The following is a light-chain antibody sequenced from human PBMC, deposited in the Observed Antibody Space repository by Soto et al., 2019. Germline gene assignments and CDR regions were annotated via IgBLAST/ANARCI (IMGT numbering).Light chain of an antibody. CDR1: QSITSY. CDR3: QQIYNTPYT. J-gene: IGKJ2*01. Sequence: DIQMTQSPSSLSASVGDRVTITCRASQSITSYLNWYQQKPGKAPKLLIYAASRSQSGVPSRFSGSGSGTDFTLTISSLQPEDFATYYCQQIYNTPYTFGQGTKLDIK. CDR2: AAS. V-gene: IGKV1-39*01.